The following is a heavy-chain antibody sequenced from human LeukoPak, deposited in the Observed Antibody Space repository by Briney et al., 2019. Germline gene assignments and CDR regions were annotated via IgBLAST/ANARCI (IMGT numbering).Heavy chain of an antibody. Sequence: GGSLRLSCAASGFTFSSYTMNWVRQAPGKGLEWVSCISSSNDYIYYADSVKGRFTISRDNAKNSLYLQMNSLRAEDTAVYYCVRIPNSAGFPNWFDPWGQGTLVTVSS. V-gene: IGHV3-21*01. D-gene: IGHD6-19*01. CDR3: VRIPNSAGFPNWFDP. CDR2: ISSSNDYI. J-gene: IGHJ5*02. CDR1: GFTFSSYT.